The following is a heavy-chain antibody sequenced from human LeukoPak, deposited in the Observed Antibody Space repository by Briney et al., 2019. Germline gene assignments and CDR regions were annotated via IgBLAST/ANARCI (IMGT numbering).Heavy chain of an antibody. V-gene: IGHV1-69*13. CDR3: ARKKYSSGWYLSPLDY. Sequence: GASVKVSCKASGYTFTSYAISWVRQAPGQGLEWMGGIIPIFGTANYAQKFQGRVTITADESTSTAYMELSSLRSEDTAVYYCARKKYSSGWYLSPLDYWGQGTLVTVSS. D-gene: IGHD6-19*01. CDR2: IIPIFGTA. J-gene: IGHJ4*02. CDR1: GYTFTSYA.